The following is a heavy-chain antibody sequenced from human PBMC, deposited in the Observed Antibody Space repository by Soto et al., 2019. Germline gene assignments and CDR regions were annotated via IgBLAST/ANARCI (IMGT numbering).Heavy chain of an antibody. V-gene: IGHV4-59*01. J-gene: IGHJ3*02. CDR2: IYYSGST. CDR1: GGSISSYY. D-gene: IGHD6-19*01. Sequence: SETPSLTCTVSGGSISSYYWRWIRQPPGEGLEWIGYIYYSGSTNYNPSLKSRVTISVDTSKNQFSLKLSSVTAADTAVYYCARAPSTYSSGSSENQHAFDIWGQGTMVT. CDR3: ARAPSTYSSGSSENQHAFDI.